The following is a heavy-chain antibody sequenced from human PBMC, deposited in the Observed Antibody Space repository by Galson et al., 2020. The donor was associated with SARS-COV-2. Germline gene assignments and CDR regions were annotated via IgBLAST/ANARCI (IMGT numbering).Heavy chain of an antibody. D-gene: IGHD3-22*01. CDR1: GGSFSGYY. CDR3: AGGARDIKMIGLVITSVSCSVDV. CDR2: INPSGNT. V-gene: IGHV4-34*01. Sequence: ASETLSLTCAVSGGSFSGYYWTWVRQTPGKGLEWIGEINPSGNTTYNASPKGRGSISVDTNKNQFSLKVSAVTAADRGVYYCAGGARDIKMIGLVITSVSCSVDVWGQGTLVTVSS. J-gene: IGHJ4*02.